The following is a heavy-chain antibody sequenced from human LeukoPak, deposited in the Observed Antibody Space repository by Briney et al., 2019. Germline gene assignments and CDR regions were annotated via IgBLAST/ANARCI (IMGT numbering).Heavy chain of an antibody. Sequence: PSETLSLTCTVSGASISDYYWSWIRQPPGKGLEWIGYIYTPGGTNYNPALMSRVTISADTSRNQFFLHLNSVTAADTAVYYCARHRIEFAGSSGAFDIWAPGAMITVS. J-gene: IGHJ3*02. CDR1: GASISDYY. CDR2: IYTPGGT. D-gene: IGHD6-6*01. CDR3: ARHRIEFAGSSGAFDI. V-gene: IGHV4-4*09.